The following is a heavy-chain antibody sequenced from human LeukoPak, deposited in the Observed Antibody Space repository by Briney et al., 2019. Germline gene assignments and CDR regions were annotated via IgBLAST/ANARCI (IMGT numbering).Heavy chain of an antibody. V-gene: IGHV4-59*08. CDR3: PRRRAEGGNKGHDNWFDP. D-gene: IGHD1/OR15-1a*01. J-gene: IGHJ5*02. CDR2: ICFSESN. CDR1: GGSISSYC. Sequence: SETLSLTCTVSGGSISSYCWSWIRQPPGKGLDWIGSICFSESNHYHPSLKSRVTISIDTSKNQFSLKLSSLTAADTAVYYCPRRRAEGGNKGHDNWFDPWGQGSLVTVSS.